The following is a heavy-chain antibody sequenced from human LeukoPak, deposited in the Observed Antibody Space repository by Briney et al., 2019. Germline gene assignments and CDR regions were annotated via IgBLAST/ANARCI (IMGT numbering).Heavy chain of an antibody. J-gene: IGHJ4*02. V-gene: IGHV1-2*02. CDR1: GYTFTGYY. CDR3: AKDQGRGYTYGLYYFDY. D-gene: IGHD5-18*01. Sequence: ASVKVSCKASGYTFTGYYMHWVRQAPGQGLEWMGWINPDTGDTNYAQKFQGRVTMTRDTSSSTAYMELSRLRSDDTAMYYCAKDQGRGYTYGLYYFDYWGQGTLVTVSS. CDR2: INPDTGDT.